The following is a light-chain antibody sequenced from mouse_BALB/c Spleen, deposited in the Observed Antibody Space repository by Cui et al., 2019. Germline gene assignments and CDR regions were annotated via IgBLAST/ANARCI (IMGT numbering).Light chain of an antibody. CDR3: HQYHRSPFT. Sequence: IVLTQSQAIMSASLGERVTMTCTASSSVSSSYLHWYQQKPGSSPKLWIYSTSNLASGVPARFSGSGSGTSYSLTISSMEAEDAATYYCHQYHRSPFTFGSGTKLEIK. V-gene: IGKV4-74*01. J-gene: IGKJ4*01. CDR1: SSVSSSY. CDR2: STS.